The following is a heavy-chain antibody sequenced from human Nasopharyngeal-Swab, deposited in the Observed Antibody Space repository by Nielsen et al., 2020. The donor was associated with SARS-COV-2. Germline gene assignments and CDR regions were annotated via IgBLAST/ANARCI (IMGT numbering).Heavy chain of an antibody. CDR3: ARDYWKAAVENYYYGMDV. V-gene: IGHV1-69*01. J-gene: IGHJ6*02. D-gene: IGHD1-1*01. Sequence: WVRQAPGQGLEWMGGIIPIFGTANYAQKFQGRVTITADESTSTAYMELSSLRSEDTAVYYCARDYWKAAVENYYYGMDVWGQGTTVTVSS. CDR2: IIPIFGTA.